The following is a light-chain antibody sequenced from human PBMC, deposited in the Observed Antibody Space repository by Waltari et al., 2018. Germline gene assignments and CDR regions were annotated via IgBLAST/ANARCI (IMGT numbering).Light chain of an antibody. J-gene: IGLJ2*01. Sequence: QSALTQPASVSGSPEQSITISCTLTSSDVGSYNLVSWYQQHPGKAPKLMISEVNERPSGVLIRFSGSKSGNPASLTISGLQAEDEADYYCCSYAGSNTVLFGGGNKLTVL. CDR2: EVN. CDR1: SSDVGSYNL. CDR3: CSYAGSNTVL. V-gene: IGLV2-23*02.